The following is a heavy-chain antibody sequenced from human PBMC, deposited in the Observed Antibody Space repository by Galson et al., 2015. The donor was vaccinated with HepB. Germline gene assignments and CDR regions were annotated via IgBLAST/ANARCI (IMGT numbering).Heavy chain of an antibody. Sequence: SLRLSCAASGFTVSGNYISWVRQAPGKGLEWVSLIYSSATTYYADSVKGRFTISRDNSKNTLYLQLNSLRAEDTAVYYCARDQGDDYVNYYYYHGMDVWGQGTTVTVSS. CDR1: GFTVSGNY. J-gene: IGHJ6*02. CDR2: IYSSATT. CDR3: ARDQGDDYVNYYYYHGMDV. D-gene: IGHD3-16*01. V-gene: IGHV3-66*03.